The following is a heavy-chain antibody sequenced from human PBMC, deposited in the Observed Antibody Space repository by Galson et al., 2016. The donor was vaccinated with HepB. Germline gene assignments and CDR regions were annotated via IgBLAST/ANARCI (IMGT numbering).Heavy chain of an antibody. D-gene: IGHD4-23*01. Sequence: SETLSLTCAVSGGSLSGYHWRWIRQSPGKGLEWIGEITDSGNTKYNPSLKSRDTISIDTSNNHFSLKLSSVTAADTAVYYCARVTTVLTPEFSYYYFGMDVWGQGTTVIVSS. CDR3: ARVTTVLTPEFSYYYFGMDV. J-gene: IGHJ6*02. CDR1: GGSLSGYH. V-gene: IGHV4-34*01. CDR2: ITDSGNT.